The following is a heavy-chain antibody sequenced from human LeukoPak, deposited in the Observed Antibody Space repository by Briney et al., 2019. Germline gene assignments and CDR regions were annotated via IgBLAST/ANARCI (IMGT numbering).Heavy chain of an antibody. V-gene: IGHV3-23*01. CDR2: ISGSGGST. CDR1: GFTFSSYA. Sequence: GGSLRLSCAASGFTFSSYAMSWVRQAPGKGLEWVSAISGSGGSTYYADSVKGRFTISRDNSKNTMYLQMNSLRAEDTAVYYCAKDGLANIAAAGYFQHWGQGTLVTVSS. J-gene: IGHJ1*01. CDR3: AKDGLANIAAAGYFQH. D-gene: IGHD6-13*01.